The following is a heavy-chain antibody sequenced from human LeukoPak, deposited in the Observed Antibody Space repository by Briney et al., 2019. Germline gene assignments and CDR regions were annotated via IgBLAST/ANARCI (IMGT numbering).Heavy chain of an antibody. CDR3: ASRRGGIVGDY. Sequence: GGSLRLSCAASGFTFSIYGMHWVRQAPGKGLEWVALIWYDGSNKYYADSVKGRFTISRDNSKNTVYLQMNSLRAEDTAVYYCASRRGGIVGDYWGQGTLVTVSS. CDR1: GFTFSIYG. CDR2: IWYDGSNK. D-gene: IGHD2-15*01. J-gene: IGHJ4*02. V-gene: IGHV3-33*01.